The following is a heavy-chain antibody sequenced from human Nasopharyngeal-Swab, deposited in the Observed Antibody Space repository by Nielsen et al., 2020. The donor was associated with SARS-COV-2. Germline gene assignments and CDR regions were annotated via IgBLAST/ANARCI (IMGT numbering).Heavy chain of an antibody. D-gene: IGHD5-24*01. CDR1: GYSFTTSW. CDR3: ARGADGYSSYFDF. Sequence: GESLKISCQGSGYSFTTSWIGWVRQLPGKGLEWMGIIAPTDSDTRYSPSFQGQVTISADKSISTAYLQWSSLKASDTAMYYCARGADGYSSYFDFWGQGTLVTVSS. J-gene: IGHJ4*02. V-gene: IGHV5-51*01. CDR2: IAPTDSDT.